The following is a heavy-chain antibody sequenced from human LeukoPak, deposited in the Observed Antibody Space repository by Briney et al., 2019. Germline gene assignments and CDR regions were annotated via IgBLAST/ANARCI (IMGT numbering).Heavy chain of an antibody. V-gene: IGHV3-48*01. CDR2: ISSSSSTI. CDR3: ANRVPYCSSTSCYRAEYFQH. CDR1: GFTFSSYS. J-gene: IGHJ1*01. D-gene: IGHD2-2*01. Sequence: GGSLRLSCAASGFTFSSYSMNWVRQAPGKGLEWVSYISSSSSTIYYADSVKGRFTISRDNAKNSLYLQMNSLRAEDTAVYYCANRVPYCSSTSCYRAEYFQHWGQGTLVTVSS.